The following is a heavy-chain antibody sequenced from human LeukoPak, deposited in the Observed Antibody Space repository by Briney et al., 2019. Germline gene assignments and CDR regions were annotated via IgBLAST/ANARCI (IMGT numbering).Heavy chain of an antibody. V-gene: IGHV3-74*01. CDR2: INSDGSST. Sequence: GGSLRLSCAASGFTFSSYWMHWVRQAPGKGLVWVSRINSDGSSTTYADSVKGRFTTSRDNAKNTLYLQMNSLRAEDTAVYYCSYFACSSTSWEYFDFWGRGTRVTVSS. CDR3: SYFACSSTSWEYFDF. J-gene: IGHJ4*02. CDR1: GFTFSSYW. D-gene: IGHD2-2*01.